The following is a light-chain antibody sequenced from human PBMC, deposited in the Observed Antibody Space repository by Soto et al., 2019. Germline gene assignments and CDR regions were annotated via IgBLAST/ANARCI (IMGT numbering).Light chain of an antibody. V-gene: IGLV2-14*01. CDR2: DVS. CDR3: SSYTSSSTRIYV. Sequence: QSALTQPASVSGSPGQSITISCTGTSSDVGGYNYVSWYQQHPGKAPKLMIYDVSNRPSGVSNRFSGSKSGNTASLTISGLQAEDEADYDCSSYTSSSTRIYVFGTGTKLTVL. J-gene: IGLJ1*01. CDR1: SSDVGGYNY.